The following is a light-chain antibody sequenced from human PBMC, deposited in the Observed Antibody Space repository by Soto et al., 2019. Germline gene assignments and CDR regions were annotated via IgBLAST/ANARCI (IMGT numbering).Light chain of an antibody. CDR2: GAS. J-gene: IGKJ3*01. CDR1: QSVSTNY. CDR3: LQYGSTPFT. Sequence: EIVLTQSPGTLSLSPGDRATLSCRASQSVSTNYLAWYQQKLGQAPRLLIYGASSRATGIPDRFSGNGSGTDFTLTISRLEPEDFAVYYFLQYGSTPFTFGPGTKVDIK. V-gene: IGKV3-20*01.